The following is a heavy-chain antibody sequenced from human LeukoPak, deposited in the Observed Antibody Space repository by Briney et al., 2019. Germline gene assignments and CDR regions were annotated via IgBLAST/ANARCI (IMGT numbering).Heavy chain of an antibody. CDR2: ISGSADNT. V-gene: IGHV3-23*01. D-gene: IGHD1-26*01. Sequence: GGSLRLSCAASGFTFNNYGMSWVRQAPGKGLEWVSAISGSADNTYYVDSVKGRFTISRDNSRNTLYLQMNSLRAEDTAIYYCAKERESYFEFDLWGQGALVTVSS. J-gene: IGHJ4*02. CDR1: GFTFNNYG. CDR3: AKERESYFEFDL.